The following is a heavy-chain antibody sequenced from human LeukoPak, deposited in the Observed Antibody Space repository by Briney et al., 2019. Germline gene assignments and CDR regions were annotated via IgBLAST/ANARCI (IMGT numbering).Heavy chain of an antibody. CDR2: IYPGDSDT. CDR3: ATPGGVTTGRWVVDDAFDI. J-gene: IGHJ3*02. D-gene: IGHD4-17*01. Sequence: GESLKISCKGSGYSFTSYWIGWVRQMPGKGLEWMGIIYPGDSDTRYSPSFQGQVTISADKSISTAYLQWSSLKASDTAMYYCATPGGVTTGRWVVDDAFDIWGQGTMVTVSS. V-gene: IGHV5-51*01. CDR1: GYSFTSYW.